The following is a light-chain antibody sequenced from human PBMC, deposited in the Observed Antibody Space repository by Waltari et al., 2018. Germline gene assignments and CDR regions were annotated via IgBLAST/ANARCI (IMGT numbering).Light chain of an antibody. CDR2: EVN. CDR3: SSYSGSNNLGV. J-gene: IGLJ2*01. V-gene: IGLV2-8*01. CDR1: SSDVGGYNY. Sequence: QSALTQPPSASGSPGQSVTISCTGTSSDVGGYNYVSWYQQHPGKAPKLIISEVNKRPSWVPDRFSGSKSGNTASLTVSGLQADDEADYYCSSYSGSNNLGVFGGGTKLTVL.